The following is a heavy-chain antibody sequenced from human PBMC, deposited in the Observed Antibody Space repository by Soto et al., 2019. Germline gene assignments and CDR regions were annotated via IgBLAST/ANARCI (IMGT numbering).Heavy chain of an antibody. CDR3: ARESHDILTGPPWVWYFDL. CDR2: INDRGSI. V-gene: IGHV4-34*01. J-gene: IGHJ2*01. CDR1: GGSVSGYY. D-gene: IGHD3-9*01. Sequence: QVQLQQWGAGPLRPLETLSLTCGVSGGSVSGYYWAWIRQSPGKGLEWIGEINDRGSINYNPSLKSRVSISVDTSKKHYSLNLRSVTAADTAVYYCARESHDILTGPPWVWYFDLWGRGTLVTVSS.